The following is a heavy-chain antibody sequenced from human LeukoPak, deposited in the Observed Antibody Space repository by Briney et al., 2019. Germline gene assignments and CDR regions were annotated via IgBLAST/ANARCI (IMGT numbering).Heavy chain of an antibody. V-gene: IGHV1-2*02. J-gene: IGHJ4*02. Sequence: ASVKVSCKASGYTFTGYYMHWVRQAPARGREWMGWINPNSGGTNYAQKFQGRVTMTRDTSISTAYMELSRLRSDDTAVYYCRAVAGSNKIDYWGQGTLVTVSS. CDR3: RAVAGSNKIDY. CDR1: GYTFTGYY. CDR2: INPNSGGT. D-gene: IGHD6-19*01.